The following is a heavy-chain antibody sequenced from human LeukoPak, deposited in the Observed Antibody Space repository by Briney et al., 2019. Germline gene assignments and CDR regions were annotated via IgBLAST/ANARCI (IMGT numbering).Heavy chain of an antibody. CDR2: IYYSGST. V-gene: IGHV4-39*07. D-gene: IGHD2-21*01. Sequence: SETLSLTCTVSSGSISTSNYYWGWVRQPPGKALEWIGNIYYSGSTYYNPSLKSRVTISVDTSKNQFSLKLSSVTAADTAVYYCARAFIRNWFDPWGQGTLVTVSS. CDR3: ARAFIRNWFDP. CDR1: SGSISTSNYY. J-gene: IGHJ5*02.